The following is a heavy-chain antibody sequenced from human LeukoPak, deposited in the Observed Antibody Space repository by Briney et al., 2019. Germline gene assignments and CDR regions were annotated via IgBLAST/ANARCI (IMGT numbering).Heavy chain of an antibody. CDR2: IYYSGST. D-gene: IGHD1/OR15-1a*01. CDR1: GGSISSSSYY. Sequence: SETLSLTCTVSGGSISSSSYYWGWIRQPPGKGLEWIGSIYYSGSTYYNPSLKSRVTISVDTSKNQFSLKLTSVTAADTAVYYCARGAADRNNYYYYIDVWGKGTTVTVSS. V-gene: IGHV4-39*07. CDR3: ARGAADRNNYYYYIDV. J-gene: IGHJ6*03.